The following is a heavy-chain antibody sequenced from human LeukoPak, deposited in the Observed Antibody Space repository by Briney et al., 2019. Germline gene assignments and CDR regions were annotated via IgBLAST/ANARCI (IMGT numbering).Heavy chain of an antibody. J-gene: IGHJ5*02. D-gene: IGHD3-22*01. CDR3: AHSDDSSGPLANWFDP. V-gene: IGHV2-5*02. Sequence: SGPTLVNSTQTLTLTCTFSGFSLTTNTVGVGWIRQPPGKALEWLALICGDDDKRYSPSLKSRLTITKDTSKNQVVLAMTNMDPVDTGTYFCAHSDDSSGPLANWFDPWGQGTLVTVSS. CDR1: GFSLTTNTVG. CDR2: ICGDDDK.